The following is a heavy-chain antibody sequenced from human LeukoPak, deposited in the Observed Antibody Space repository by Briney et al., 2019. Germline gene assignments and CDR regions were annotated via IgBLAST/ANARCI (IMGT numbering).Heavy chain of an antibody. CDR1: GGSISSGGYY. CDR3: ARDSLFAPFDY. D-gene: IGHD3-3*01. J-gene: IGHJ4*02. V-gene: IGHV4-31*03. CDR2: IYYSGST. Sequence: SQTLSLTCTVSGGSISSGGYYWSWIRQHPGKGLEWIGYIYYSGSTYYNPSLKSRVTISVDTSKNQLSLKLSSVTAADTAVYYCARDSLFAPFDYWGQGTLVTVSS.